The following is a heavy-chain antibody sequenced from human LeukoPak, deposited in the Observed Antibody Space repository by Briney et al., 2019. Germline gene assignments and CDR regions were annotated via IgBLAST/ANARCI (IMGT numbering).Heavy chain of an antibody. CDR1: GGSISSGDYY. CDR2: IYYSGST. J-gene: IGHJ4*02. V-gene: IGHV4-30-4*01. D-gene: IGHD3-10*01. CDR3: ARSGSGSYIGD. Sequence: SQTLSLTCTVSGGSISSGDYYWSWIRQPPGKGLEWLGHIYYSGSTYYNPSLKSRVTISVDTSKIQFSLKLTSVTAADTAVYYCARSGSGSYIGDWGQGTLVTVSS.